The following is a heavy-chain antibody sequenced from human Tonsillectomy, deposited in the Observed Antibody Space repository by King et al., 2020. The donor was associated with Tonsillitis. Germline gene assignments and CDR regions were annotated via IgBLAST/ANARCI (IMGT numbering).Heavy chain of an antibody. CDR3: TRDRYSSGIDY. Sequence: VQLVESGGGLVQPGRSLRLSCTASGFTFGGYAMSWFRQAPGKGLEWVGFIRSKAYGGTTAYAASVKGRFTISRDDSKSIAYLQMNSLKTEDTAVYYCTRDRYSSGIDYWGQGTLVTVSS. CDR2: IRSKAYGGTT. J-gene: IGHJ4*02. CDR1: GFTFGGYA. D-gene: IGHD6-19*01. V-gene: IGHV3-49*03.